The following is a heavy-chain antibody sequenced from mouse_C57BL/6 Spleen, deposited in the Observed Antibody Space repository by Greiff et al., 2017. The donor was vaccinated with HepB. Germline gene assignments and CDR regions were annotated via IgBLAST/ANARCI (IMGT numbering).Heavy chain of an antibody. V-gene: IGHV1-55*01. J-gene: IGHJ4*01. CDR3: AREGDYYGSNYAMDY. D-gene: IGHD1-1*01. CDR2: IYPGSGST. Sequence: VQLQQPGAELVKPGASVKMSCKASGYTFTSYWITWVKQRPGQGLEWIGDIYPGSGSTNYNEKFKSKATLTVDTSSSIAYMQLSSLTSEDSAVYYCAREGDYYGSNYAMDYWGQGTSVTVSS. CDR1: GYTFTSYW.